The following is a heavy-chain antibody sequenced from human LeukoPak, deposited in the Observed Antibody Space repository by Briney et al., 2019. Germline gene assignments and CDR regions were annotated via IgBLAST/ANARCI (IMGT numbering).Heavy chain of an antibody. V-gene: IGHV4-39*01. D-gene: IGHD6-13*01. CDR1: GGSISSSGYY. Sequence: PSETLSLTCTVSGGSISSSGYYWGWIRQPPGKGLEWIGSIYYSGSTYYNPSLKSRVTISVDTSKNQFSLKLSSVTAADTAVYYCARHLLIAAPGTDYWGQGPLLNVSS. CDR2: IYYSGST. CDR3: ARHLLIAAPGTDY. J-gene: IGHJ4*02.